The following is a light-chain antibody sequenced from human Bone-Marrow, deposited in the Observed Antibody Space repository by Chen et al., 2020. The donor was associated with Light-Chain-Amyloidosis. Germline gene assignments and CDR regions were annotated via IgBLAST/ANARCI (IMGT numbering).Light chain of an antibody. V-gene: IGLV3-25*03. Sequence: SYELTQPPSVSVSPGQPARIPCSGDDLPTKYAYWYQQKPGQAPVLVIHRDTERPSGISERFSGSSSGTTATLTISGVQAEDEADYHCQSADSSGTYEVIFGRGTKLTVL. J-gene: IGLJ2*01. CDR1: DLPTKY. CDR2: RDT. CDR3: QSADSSGTYEVI.